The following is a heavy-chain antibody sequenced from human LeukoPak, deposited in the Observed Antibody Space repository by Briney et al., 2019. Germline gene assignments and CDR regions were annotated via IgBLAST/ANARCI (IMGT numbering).Heavy chain of an antibody. Sequence: GASVKVSCKASGYTFTSYGITWVRQAPGQGLEWMGWIGPNNGNTNYAQKLQGRVTMTTDTSTSTAYMELRSLRSDDTAVYYCARAHCSSTSCLAGYWGQGALVTVSS. CDR1: GYTFTSYG. CDR2: IGPNNGNT. J-gene: IGHJ4*02. V-gene: IGHV1-18*01. D-gene: IGHD2-2*01. CDR3: ARAHCSSTSCLAGY.